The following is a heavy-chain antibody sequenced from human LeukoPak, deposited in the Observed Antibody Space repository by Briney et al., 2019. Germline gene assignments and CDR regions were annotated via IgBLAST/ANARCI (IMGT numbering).Heavy chain of an antibody. Sequence: ASVKVSCKASGYTFTGYYMHWVRQAPGQGLEWMGWINPNSGGTNYAQKFQGRVTMTRDTSICTAYMELSRLRSDDTAVYYCTRDLLGFATTPLGDWGQGTLVTVSS. CDR2: INPNSGGT. D-gene: IGHD4-17*01. J-gene: IGHJ4*02. CDR3: TRDLLGFATTPLGD. CDR1: GYTFTGYY. V-gene: IGHV1-2*02.